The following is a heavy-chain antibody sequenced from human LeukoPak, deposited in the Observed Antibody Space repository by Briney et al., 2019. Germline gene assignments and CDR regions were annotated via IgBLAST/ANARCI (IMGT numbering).Heavy chain of an antibody. D-gene: IGHD3-10*01. J-gene: IGHJ4*02. CDR2: ISYDGNTI. V-gene: IGHV3-30*04. CDR3: ARDNYGCDY. Sequence: GASLRLSCAASGFIFSNYNMRSVRQAPGKGLEWVALISYDGNTIHYADSVKGRFTIARDNSKNTLYLHMDSLRPEDTAIYFCARDNYGCDYWGQGTLVTVSS. CDR1: GFIFSNYN.